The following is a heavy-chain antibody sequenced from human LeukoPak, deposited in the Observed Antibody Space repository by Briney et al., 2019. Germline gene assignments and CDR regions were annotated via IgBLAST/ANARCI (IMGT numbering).Heavy chain of an antibody. CDR1: GFTFSSYE. CDR2: ISSSGSTI. J-gene: IGHJ3*02. CDR3: ARSLRNAFDI. V-gene: IGHV3-48*03. D-gene: IGHD3-3*01. Sequence: GGSLRLSCAASGFTFSSYEMNWVRQAPGKGLEWVSYISSSGSTIYYADSVKGRFTISTDNANNSLYLQMNSLRAEDTAVYYCARSLRNAFDIWGRGTMVTVSS.